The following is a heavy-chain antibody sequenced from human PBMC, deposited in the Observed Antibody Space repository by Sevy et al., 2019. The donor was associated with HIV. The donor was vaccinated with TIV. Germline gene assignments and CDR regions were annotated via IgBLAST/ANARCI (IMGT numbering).Heavy chain of an antibody. CDR2: IWYDGSNK. D-gene: IGHD5-18*01. V-gene: IGHV3-33*01. Sequence: GGSLRLSCAASGFTFSSYGMHWVRQAPGKGLEWVAVIWYDGSNKYYADSVKGRFTISINNSKITLYLQMNSLRAEDTAVYYCARVLSGVDTAMGYYYYGMDVWGQGTTVTVSS. CDR3: ARVLSGVDTAMGYYYYGMDV. CDR1: GFTFSSYG. J-gene: IGHJ6*02.